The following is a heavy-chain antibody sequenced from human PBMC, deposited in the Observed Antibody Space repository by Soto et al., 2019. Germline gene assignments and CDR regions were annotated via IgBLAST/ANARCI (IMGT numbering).Heavy chain of an antibody. CDR3: ARDWGRRGGPN. Sequence: TLSLTCTVSGHSLSSGGYYWSWIRQHPGKGLEWVGYIYFTGSTLYNPSLKSRLAMSLDTSKNQFSLRLTSVTAADTAVYFCARDWGRRGGPNWGKGSLVT. CDR1: GHSLSSGGYY. V-gene: IGHV4-31*03. J-gene: IGHJ4*02. D-gene: IGHD3-16*01. CDR2: IYFTGST.